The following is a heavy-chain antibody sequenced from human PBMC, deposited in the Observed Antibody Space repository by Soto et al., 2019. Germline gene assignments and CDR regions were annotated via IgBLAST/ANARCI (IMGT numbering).Heavy chain of an antibody. Sequence: EVQLLESGGGLVQPGGSLRLSCAASGFTFSSYAMSWVRQAPGKGLEWVSAISGSGGSTYYADSVKGRFTISRDNSKNTLYLQMNSQRAQDTGVYYCANVYSSGWASFGDYWGQGTLVTVSS. CDR1: GFTFSSYA. D-gene: IGHD6-19*01. V-gene: IGHV3-23*01. CDR3: ANVYSSGWASFGDY. J-gene: IGHJ4*02. CDR2: ISGSGGST.